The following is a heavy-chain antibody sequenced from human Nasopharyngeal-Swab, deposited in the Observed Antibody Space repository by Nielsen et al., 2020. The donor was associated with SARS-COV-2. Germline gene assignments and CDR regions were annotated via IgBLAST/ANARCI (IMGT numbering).Heavy chain of an antibody. J-gene: IGHJ5*02. CDR1: GCTFSSYA. Sequence: GVSLQIPCSASGCTFSSYAMHWVRRAPGKGLEYVSAISSNGGSTYYADSVKGRFTISRDNSKNTLYLQMSSLRAEDTAVYFCVRLYDFWSGEPSWGQGTLVTVSS. D-gene: IGHD3-3*01. CDR3: VRLYDFWSGEPS. V-gene: IGHV3-64D*08. CDR2: ISSNGGST.